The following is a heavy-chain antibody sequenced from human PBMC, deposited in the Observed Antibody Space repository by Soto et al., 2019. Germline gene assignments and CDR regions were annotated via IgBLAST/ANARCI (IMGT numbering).Heavy chain of an antibody. J-gene: IGHJ6*02. D-gene: IGHD3-10*01. V-gene: IGHV1-3*01. CDR1: GYTFTNYA. Sequence: ASVKVSCKASGYTFTNYAIHWVRQAPGQRLEWMGWINAGNGNTKYSQKFQGGVTFTRDTSASTVYMELSSLSSEDTAVFYCARDPRYYYGSGNYYTYYYGMDVWGQGTTVTVSS. CDR2: INAGNGNT. CDR3: ARDPRYYYGSGNYYTYYYGMDV.